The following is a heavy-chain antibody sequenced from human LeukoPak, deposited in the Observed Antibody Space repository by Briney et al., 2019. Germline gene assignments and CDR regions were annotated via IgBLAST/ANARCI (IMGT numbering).Heavy chain of an antibody. CDR2: MYYSGST. Sequence: PSETLSLTCTASGGSISSSSFYWGWIRQPPGKGLEWIGSMYYSGSTYYNPSLKSRVTISVDTSINQFSLRLSSVTAADTAVYYCAKGGIRSGAFDIWGQGTRVTVSS. CDR1: GGSISSSSFY. D-gene: IGHD6-13*01. V-gene: IGHV4-39*07. CDR3: AKGGIRSGAFDI. J-gene: IGHJ3*02.